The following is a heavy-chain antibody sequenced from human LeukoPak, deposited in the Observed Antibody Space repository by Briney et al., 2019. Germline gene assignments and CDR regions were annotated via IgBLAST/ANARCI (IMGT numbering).Heavy chain of an antibody. CDR2: INHSGST. CDR3: ARIGSGSFVFDY. Sequence: SETLSLTCAVYGGSFSGCYWSWIRQPPGKGLEWIGEINHSGSTNYNPSLKSRVTISVDTSKNQFSLKLSSVTAADTAVYYCARIGSGSFVFDYWGQGTLVTVSS. D-gene: IGHD3-10*01. J-gene: IGHJ4*02. CDR1: GGSFSGCY. V-gene: IGHV4-34*01.